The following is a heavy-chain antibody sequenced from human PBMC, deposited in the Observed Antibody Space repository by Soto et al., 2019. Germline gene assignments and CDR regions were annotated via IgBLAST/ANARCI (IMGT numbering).Heavy chain of an antibody. J-gene: IGHJ4*02. CDR2: IYYSGST. Sequence: SETLSLTCTVSGGSISSYYWSWIRQPPGKGLEWIGYIYYSGSTDYNPSLQSRVTISVDTSKNQISLKLSSVTAADTAVYYCARAPRYCSGGSCSDYWGQGTLVTVSS. D-gene: IGHD2-15*01. CDR3: ARAPRYCSGGSCSDY. CDR1: GGSISSYY. V-gene: IGHV4-59*01.